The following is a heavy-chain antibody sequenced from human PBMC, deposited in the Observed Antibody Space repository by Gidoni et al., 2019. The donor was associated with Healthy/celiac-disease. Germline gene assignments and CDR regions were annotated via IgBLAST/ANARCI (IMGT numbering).Heavy chain of an antibody. D-gene: IGHD1-26*01. CDR2: INPNSGGT. V-gene: IGHV1-2*06. J-gene: IGHJ4*02. Sequence: QVQLVQSGPEVKKPGASVKFSCMASGYTFTGYYMHWVRQAPGKGLEWMGRINPNSGGTNYAQKFQGRVTMTRDTSISTAYMELSRLRSDDTAVYYCARAVTPAGIVYWGQGTLVTVSS. CDR3: ARAVTPAGIVY. CDR1: GYTFTGYY.